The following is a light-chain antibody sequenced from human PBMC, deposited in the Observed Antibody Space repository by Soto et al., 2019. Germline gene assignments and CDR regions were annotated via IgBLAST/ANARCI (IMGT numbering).Light chain of an antibody. CDR2: EVN. V-gene: IGLV2-14*01. CDR1: SSDVGAYNY. J-gene: IGLJ2*01. CDR3: SSFTSTTSVI. Sequence: QSVLTQPASVSGSPGQSITISCTGTSSDVGAYNYVSWYQHHPGKGPKLIIYEVNNRPSGVSNRFSGSRSGSTASLTISGLQAEDEAIYSCSSFTSTTSVIFGGGTQLTVL.